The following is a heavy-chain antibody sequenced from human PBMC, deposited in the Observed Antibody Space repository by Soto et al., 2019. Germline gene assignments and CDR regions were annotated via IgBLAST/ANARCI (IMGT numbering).Heavy chain of an antibody. V-gene: IGHV1-8*01. D-gene: IGHD6-6*01. J-gene: IGHJ6*03. CDR2: MNPNSGNT. CDR1: GYTFTSYD. Sequence: ASVKVSCKASGYTFTSYDINWVRQATGQGLEWMGWMNPNSGNTGYAQKFQGRVTMTRSTSISTAYMELSSLRSEDTAVYYCASSSYYYYYYYMDVWGKGTTVTVSS. CDR3: ASSSYYYYYYYMDV.